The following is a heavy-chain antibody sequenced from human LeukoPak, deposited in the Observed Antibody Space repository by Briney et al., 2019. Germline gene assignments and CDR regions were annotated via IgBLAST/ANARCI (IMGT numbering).Heavy chain of an antibody. V-gene: IGHV3-30*02. J-gene: IGHJ5*02. Sequence: PGGSLRLSCAASRFTFSSYGMHWVRQAPGRGLEWVAYIQYDGSNEQYADSVKGRFTISRDNYKNTLYLEMSSLRVDDTAVYYCAKDLMRDRWFGESWGQGTLVTVSS. CDR1: RFTFSSYG. CDR2: IQYDGSNE. D-gene: IGHD3-10*01. CDR3: AKDLMRDRWFGES.